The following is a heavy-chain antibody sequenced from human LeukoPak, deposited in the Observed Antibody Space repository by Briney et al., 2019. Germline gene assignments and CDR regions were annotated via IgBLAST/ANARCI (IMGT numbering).Heavy chain of an antibody. D-gene: IGHD3-9*01. CDR2: ISLDGSNK. Sequence: PGRSLRLSCAASGFTFSSYGMHWVRQAPGKGLEWVAVISLDGSNKYSAHAVKGRFTISRDKSKNTLYLQMNSLRAEDTVVYYCAKEGGYYDILSNPYYFDYWGQGTLVTVSS. J-gene: IGHJ4*02. CDR3: AKEGGYYDILSNPYYFDY. CDR1: GFTFSSYG. V-gene: IGHV3-30*18.